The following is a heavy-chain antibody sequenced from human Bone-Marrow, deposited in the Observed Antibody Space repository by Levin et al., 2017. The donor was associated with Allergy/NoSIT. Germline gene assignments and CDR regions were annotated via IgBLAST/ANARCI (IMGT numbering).Heavy chain of an antibody. Sequence: SCAASGFPFSTYAMHWVRQAPGKGLDWVAVISHDGSDHHYADSVEGRFTISRDKSKNTVSLQMNSLTSEDTAVYFCARGGSPIDSWGQGTLVTVSS. CDR3: ARGGSPIDS. CDR2: ISHDGSDH. J-gene: IGHJ4*02. D-gene: IGHD3-10*01. CDR1: GFPFSTYA. V-gene: IGHV3-30*03.